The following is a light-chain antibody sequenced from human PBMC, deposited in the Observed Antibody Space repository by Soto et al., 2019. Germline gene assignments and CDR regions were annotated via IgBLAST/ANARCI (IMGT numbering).Light chain of an antibody. CDR1: SSDVGGYNF. Sequence: QSALTQPASVSGSPGQSITISCTGSSSDVGGYNFVSWYQQHPGKVPKLMIYDVSSRPSGVSDRFSGSKSGNTASLTISGLQAEDEGDYYCGSYGSSGTHVFGGGTKLTVL. CDR2: DVS. CDR3: GSYGSSGTHV. V-gene: IGLV2-14*03. J-gene: IGLJ1*01.